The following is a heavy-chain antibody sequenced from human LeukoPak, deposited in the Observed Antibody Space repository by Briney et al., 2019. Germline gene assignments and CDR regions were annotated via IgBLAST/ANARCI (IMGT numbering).Heavy chain of an antibody. J-gene: IGHJ3*02. Sequence: GGSLRLSCAASGFTFSSYAMSWVRQAPGKGLEWVLGMTGSGATTYSADSVKGQFTISRDNSKNTLYLQMNSLRAEDTAIYYCAKDRYGSNWNDAFDIWGQGTMVTVSS. CDR2: MTGSGATT. CDR3: AKDRYGSNWNDAFDI. CDR1: GFTFSSYA. V-gene: IGHV3-23*01. D-gene: IGHD6-13*01.